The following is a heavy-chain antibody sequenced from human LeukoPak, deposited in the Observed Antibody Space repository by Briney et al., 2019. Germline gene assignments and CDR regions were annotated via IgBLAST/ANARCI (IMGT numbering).Heavy chain of an antibody. CDR3: ARYGSGSYSDDHFQH. D-gene: IGHD3-10*01. Sequence: SETLSLTCTVSGVSISGYYWSWIRRPPGRGLEWIGFVYYSGSTKYNPSLKSRVTISVDTSKNQFSLKLTSVTAADTAVYYCARYGSGSYSDDHFQHWGQGTLVTVSS. J-gene: IGHJ1*01. CDR1: GVSISGYY. CDR2: VYYSGST. V-gene: IGHV4-59*08.